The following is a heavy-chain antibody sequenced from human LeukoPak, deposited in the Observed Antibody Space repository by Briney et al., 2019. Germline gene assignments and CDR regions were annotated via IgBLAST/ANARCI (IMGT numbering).Heavy chain of an antibody. D-gene: IGHD3-22*01. J-gene: IGHJ1*01. CDR3: AKPDSGFHYYDGSGPFQH. CDR1: GCTFSRYS. V-gene: IGHV3-21*01. CDR2: ISSSSSYI. Sequence: PGGSLRLSCAASGCTFSRYSMNWVRQAPGKGLEWVSSISSSSSYIYYADSVKGRFTISRDNAKNSLYLQMNSLRAEDTAVYYCAKPDSGFHYYDGSGPFQHWGQGTLVTVSS.